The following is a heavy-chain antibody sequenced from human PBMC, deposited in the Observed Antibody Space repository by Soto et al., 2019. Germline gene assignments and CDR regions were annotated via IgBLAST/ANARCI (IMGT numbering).Heavy chain of an antibody. V-gene: IGHV3-9*01. J-gene: IGHJ4*02. CDR1: GFTFDDYA. D-gene: IGHD2-15*01. CDR3: AKDMGGVLVRRGYFDY. CDR2: ISWNSGSI. Sequence: EVQLVESGGGLVQPGRSLILSCAASGFTFDDYAMHWVRQAPGKGLEWVSGISWNSGSIGYADSVKGRFTISRDNAKNSLYLQMNSLRAEDTALYYCAKDMGGVLVRRGYFDYWGQGTLVTVSS.